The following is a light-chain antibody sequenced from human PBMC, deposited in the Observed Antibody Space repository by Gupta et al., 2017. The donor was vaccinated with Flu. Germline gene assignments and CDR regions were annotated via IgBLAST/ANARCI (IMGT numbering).Light chain of an antibody. CDR2: RDD. V-gene: IGLV3-1*01. CDR3: QACDSSTALYV. Sequence: SYELTQPHSVSVSPGQTASITCSGDELGKKYACWYRQKPGQSPVLVIYRDDKRPSGIPERFSGSNSGNTATLTISGTQALDEADYYCQACDSSTALYVFGTGTKVTVL. CDR1: ELGKKY. J-gene: IGLJ1*01.